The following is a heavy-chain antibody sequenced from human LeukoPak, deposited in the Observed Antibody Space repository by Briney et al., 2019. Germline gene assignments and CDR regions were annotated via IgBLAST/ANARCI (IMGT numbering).Heavy chain of an antibody. CDR1: GYTFTGYY. J-gene: IGHJ6*03. V-gene: IGHV1-18*04. D-gene: IGHD2-21*02. CDR3: ARGVVTAMNYYYYMDV. CDR2: ISAYNGNT. Sequence: ASVKVSCKASGYTFTGYYMHWVRQAPGQGLEWMGWISAYNGNTNYAQKLQGRVTMTTDTSTSTAYMELRSLRSDDTAVYYCARGVVTAMNYYYYMDVWGKGTTVTVSS.